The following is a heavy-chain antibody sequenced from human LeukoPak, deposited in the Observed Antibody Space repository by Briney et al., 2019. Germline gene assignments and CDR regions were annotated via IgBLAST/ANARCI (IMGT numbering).Heavy chain of an antibody. J-gene: IGHJ4*02. CDR3: VAMIRGVGY. Sequence: GGSLRLSCAVSGFTFRDHYMDCVRQAPGKVLEWVGRSRNEAHSYSTGFAASVRGIASLTRDDSSNSLYLRMNSLRTDDTAVYYCVAMIRGVGYWGQGTLVTVSS. CDR2: SRNEAHSYST. CDR1: GFTFRDHY. D-gene: IGHD3-10*01. V-gene: IGHV3-72*01.